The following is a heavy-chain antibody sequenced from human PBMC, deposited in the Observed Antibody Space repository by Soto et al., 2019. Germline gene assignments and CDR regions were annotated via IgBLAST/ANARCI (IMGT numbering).Heavy chain of an antibody. Sequence: ASVKVSCKASGGTFSSYTVNWVRQAPGQGLEWMGRIIPVLNTTNYAQKFRDRVTITADASTSTAYMELSRLTSEDTAVYYCARGMTTGLNNWGQGTLVTVSS. J-gene: IGHJ4*02. D-gene: IGHD1-1*01. CDR2: IIPVLNTT. V-gene: IGHV1-69*08. CDR3: ARGMTTGLNN. CDR1: GGTFSSYT.